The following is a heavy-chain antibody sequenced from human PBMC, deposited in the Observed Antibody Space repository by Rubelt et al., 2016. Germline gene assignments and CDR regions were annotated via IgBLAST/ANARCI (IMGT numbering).Heavy chain of an antibody. CDR3: ARGYSGYEYDWFDP. D-gene: IGHD5-12*01. CDR1: GGSISSYY. CDR2: IYYSGST. J-gene: IGHJ5*02. Sequence: QVQLQESGPGLVKPSETLSLTCTVSGGSISSYYWSWIRQPPGKGLEWIGYIYYSGSTNYNPSRKSRVTRSVDTSKNKFSLKLSSVTAADTAVYYCARGYSGYEYDWFDPWGQGTLVTVSS. V-gene: IGHV4-59*01.